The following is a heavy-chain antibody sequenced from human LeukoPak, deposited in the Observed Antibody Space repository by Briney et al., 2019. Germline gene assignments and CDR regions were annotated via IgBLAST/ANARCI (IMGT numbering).Heavy chain of an antibody. J-gene: IGHJ4*02. D-gene: IGHD5-12*01. CDR3: VAIVATMVDYFDY. Sequence: PGGSLRLSCAASGFTFSSYEMNWVRQAPGKGLEWVSYISSSGSTIYYADSVKGRFTISRDNAKNSLYLQMNSLRAEDTAVYYCVAIVATMVDYFDYWGQGTLVTVSS. CDR1: GFTFSSYE. CDR2: ISSSGSTI. V-gene: IGHV3-48*03.